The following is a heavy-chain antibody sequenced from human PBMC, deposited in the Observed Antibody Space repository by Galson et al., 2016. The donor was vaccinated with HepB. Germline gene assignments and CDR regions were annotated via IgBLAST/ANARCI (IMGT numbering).Heavy chain of an antibody. V-gene: IGHV3-72*01. D-gene: IGHD2-8*02. CDR1: GITLSDHF. Sequence: SLRLSCAVSGITLSDHFIDWVRQAPGKGLEWVGRSRNKTYSYTTDYAASVKDRFTISRDDSENSLYLQMNSLKTEDTAVYYCARVVINFADGVYTDAFDIWGQGTMVTVSS. J-gene: IGHJ3*02. CDR3: ARVVINFADGVYTDAFDI. CDR2: SRNKTYSYTT.